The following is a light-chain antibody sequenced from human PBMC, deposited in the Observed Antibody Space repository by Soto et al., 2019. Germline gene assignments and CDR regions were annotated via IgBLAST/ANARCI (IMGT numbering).Light chain of an antibody. CDR2: ATD. J-gene: IGLJ3*02. CDR1: SSNIGSYP. Sequence: QSVLTQPPSASETPGQRVTISCSGSSSNIGSYPVSWYQQVPGTAPKLLIYATDSRPPSVPDRFSGSKSGTSGSLAISGLQSEDEGDYYCGTWDDSLNGLVFGGGTQLTVL. V-gene: IGLV1-44*01. CDR3: GTWDDSLNGLV.